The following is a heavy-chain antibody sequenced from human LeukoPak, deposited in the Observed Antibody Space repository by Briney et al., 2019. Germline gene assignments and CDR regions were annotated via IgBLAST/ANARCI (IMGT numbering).Heavy chain of an antibody. Sequence: PGGSLRLSCSASGFTFSASPMHWLRQAPGKGLQYVSAISATGHATYYGDSVKGRFTIPRDNSKNTLYLQMTSLREDDTGLYYCVKEIAYYDYWGQGTLVTVSS. V-gene: IGHV3-64D*09. CDR3: VKEIAYYDY. J-gene: IGHJ4*02. D-gene: IGHD2-21*01. CDR1: GFTFSASP. CDR2: ISATGHAT.